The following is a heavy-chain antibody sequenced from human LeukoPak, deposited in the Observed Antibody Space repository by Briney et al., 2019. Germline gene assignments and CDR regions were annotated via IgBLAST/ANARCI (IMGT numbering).Heavy chain of an antibody. CDR1: GGTFSSYT. Sequence: WVKVTCKASGGTFSSYTISWVRQAPGQGLEWMGGIIPIFGTAHYAQKFQGRVTITADESTSTAYMELSSLRSEDTAVYYCASGYCSGGSCYRVEPDYWGQGTLVTVSS. J-gene: IGHJ4*02. CDR2: IIPIFGTA. V-gene: IGHV1-69*01. CDR3: ASGYCSGGSCYRVEPDY. D-gene: IGHD2-15*01.